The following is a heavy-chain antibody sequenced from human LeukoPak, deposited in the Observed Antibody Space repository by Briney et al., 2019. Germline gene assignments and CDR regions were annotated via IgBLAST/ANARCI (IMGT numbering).Heavy chain of an antibody. D-gene: IGHD4-11*01. CDR2: IYYSGST. J-gene: IGHJ6*02. CDR1: GGSISSYY. CDR3: ARRRGINDYSNWRAIPYYGMDV. Sequence: SETLSLTCTVSGGSISSYYWSWIRQPPGKGLEWIGYIYYSGSTYYNPSLKSRVTISVDTSKNQFSLKLSSVTAADTAVYYCARRRGINDYSNWRAIPYYGMDVWGQGTTVTVSS. V-gene: IGHV4-59*06.